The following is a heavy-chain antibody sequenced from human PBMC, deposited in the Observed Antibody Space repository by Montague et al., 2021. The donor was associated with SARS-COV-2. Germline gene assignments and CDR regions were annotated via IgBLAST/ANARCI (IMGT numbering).Heavy chain of an antibody. CDR1: GGSISSSHW. V-gene: IGHV4-4*02. J-gene: IGHJ2*01. CDR3: AREFRTYGYGGQYWYFDL. Sequence: SETLSLTCVVSGGSISSSHWWSWVRQPPGKGLEWIGEIYHSGSTNYNPSLKSRVTISIDKSKSQFSLKLSSVTAADTAVYYCAREFRTYGYGGQYWYFDLWGRGTLVTVSS. D-gene: IGHD3-10*01. CDR2: IYHSGST.